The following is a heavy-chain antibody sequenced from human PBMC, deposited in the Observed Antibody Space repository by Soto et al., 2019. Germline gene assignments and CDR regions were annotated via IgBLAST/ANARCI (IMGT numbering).Heavy chain of an antibody. CDR3: AGGRDYDY. CDR2: IAHDGHT. V-gene: IGHV4-4*02. J-gene: IGHJ4*02. D-gene: IGHD4-17*01. CDR1: GGSITTSVL. Sequence: VQLTESGPGLVRPSGTLSLTCYVSGGSITTSVLLTWVRQFPVRGLEWIGEIAHDGHTNYKPSLSGRVTMSVDLSNRQLALHVASVNAADTAVYFWAGGRDYDYLGQGTLVAFAS.